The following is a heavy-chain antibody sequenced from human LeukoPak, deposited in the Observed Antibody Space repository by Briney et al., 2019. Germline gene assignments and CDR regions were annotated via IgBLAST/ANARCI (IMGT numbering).Heavy chain of an antibody. Sequence: GGSLRLSCAASGFTFTSFAMNWARQAPGKGLEWVSVISGSGYTTHYADSVKGRFTISRDNFKNTVYPEMNSLRAEDTAVYYCAKRRYEAGTSPPGYLDVWGQGTTVTVSS. V-gene: IGHV3-23*01. J-gene: IGHJ6*02. CDR3: AKRRYEAGTSPPGYLDV. CDR2: ISGSGYTT. D-gene: IGHD3-10*01. CDR1: GFTFTSFA.